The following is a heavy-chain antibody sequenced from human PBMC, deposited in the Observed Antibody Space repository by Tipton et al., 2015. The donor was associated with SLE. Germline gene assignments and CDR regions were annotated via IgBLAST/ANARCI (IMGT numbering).Heavy chain of an antibody. D-gene: IGHD1-26*01. CDR3: ARAGSGWELGHYYYYMDV. J-gene: IGHJ6*03. V-gene: IGHV4-59*12. CDR2: IYDSGTT. Sequence: GLVKPSETLSLTCSVSGGSISSYFWSWIRQPPGKGLEWIGYIYDSGTTKYNPSLKGRVTISVDTSKNQFSLKLSSVTAADTAVYYCARAGSGWELGHYYYYMDVWGKGTTVTVSS. CDR1: GGSISSYF.